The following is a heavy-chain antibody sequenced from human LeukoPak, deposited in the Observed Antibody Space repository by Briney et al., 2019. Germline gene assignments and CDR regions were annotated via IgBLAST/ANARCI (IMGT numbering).Heavy chain of an antibody. V-gene: IGHV3-23*01. D-gene: IGHD6-6*01. CDR2: ISGSGGST. Sequence: GGSLRLSCAASGFTFSSYAMSWVRQAPGKGLEWASAISGSGGSTYYADSVKGRFTISRDNSKNTLYLQMNSLRAEDTAVYYCAKDRGVTVAARPPHDYWGQGTLVTVSS. CDR3: AKDRGVTVAARPPHDY. J-gene: IGHJ4*02. CDR1: GFTFSSYA.